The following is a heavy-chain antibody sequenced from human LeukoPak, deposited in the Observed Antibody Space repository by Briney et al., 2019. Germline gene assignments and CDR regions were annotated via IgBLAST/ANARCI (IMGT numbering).Heavy chain of an antibody. J-gene: IGHJ3*02. CDR1: GFIINNKY. CDR3: ARGLFLSGYLDAFDI. Sequence: GGSLRLSCAASGFIINNKYMTWVRQAPGKGLEWVSLIYNDGRTYYADSVKGRCTISRDNSKNTLYLQMNSLRVEDTAVYYCARGLFLSGYLDAFDIWGQGTVVTVSS. CDR2: IYNDGRT. V-gene: IGHV3-53*01. D-gene: IGHD3-22*01.